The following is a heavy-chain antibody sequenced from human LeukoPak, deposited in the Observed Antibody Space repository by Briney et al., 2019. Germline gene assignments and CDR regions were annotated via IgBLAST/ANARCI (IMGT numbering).Heavy chain of an antibody. D-gene: IGHD3-22*01. V-gene: IGHV4-4*07. CDR3: SRAHSGFYLDA. J-gene: IGHJ4*02. CDR2: IHPTGST. CDR1: GGSLGTFY. Sequence: PSETLSLTRTVSGGSLGTFYWSWIRQSAGKGLEYIGRIHPTGSTNYKPSLKSRLTMSIDTSKNQFSMTLQFVTAADTAVYFCSRAHSGFYLDAWGQGTLVTVSS.